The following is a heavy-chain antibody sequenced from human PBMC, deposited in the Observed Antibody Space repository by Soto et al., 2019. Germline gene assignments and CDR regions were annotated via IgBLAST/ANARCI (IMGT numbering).Heavy chain of an antibody. Sequence: AASVKVPCTASGGTFSSYAMNWVRQAPVQGLEWMGGIIPIFGTANYAQKFQGRVTITADKSTSTAYMELSSLRSEDTAVYYCACAGVYNSSGHYLFDYWG. V-gene: IGHV1-69*06. CDR2: IIPIFGTA. CDR1: GGTFSSYA. J-gene: IGHJ4*01. CDR3: ACAGVYNSSGHYLFDY. D-gene: IGHD3-22*01.